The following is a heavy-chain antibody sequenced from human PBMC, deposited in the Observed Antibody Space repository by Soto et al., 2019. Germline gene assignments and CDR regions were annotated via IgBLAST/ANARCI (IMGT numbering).Heavy chain of an antibody. V-gene: IGHV3-23*01. D-gene: IGHD2-8*02. J-gene: IGHJ6*02. CDR1: GFTFSNYA. CDR3: AKSVLHCSGGVCHGTDYYYGMDV. CDR2: ISGSGGST. Sequence: PGGSLRLSCEASGFTFSNYAMSWVRQAPGKGLEWVSAISGSGGSTYYADSVKGRFTISRDNSKNTVYLQMKSLSVEDTAAYYWAKSVLHCSGGVCHGTDYYYGMDVWGQGTTVTVSS.